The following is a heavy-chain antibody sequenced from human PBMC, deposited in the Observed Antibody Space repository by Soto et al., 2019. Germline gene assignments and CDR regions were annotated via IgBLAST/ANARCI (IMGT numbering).Heavy chain of an antibody. CDR3: ARETGVRIAAAGRVYNWSDP. J-gene: IGHJ5*02. D-gene: IGHD6-13*01. Sequence: ASVKVSCKASGYTFTSYYMHWVRQAPGQGLEWMGIINPSGGSTSYAQKFQGRVTMTRDTSTSTVYMELSSLRSEDTAVYYCARETGVRIAAAGRVYNWSDPWGQGTLGTVSA. CDR1: GYTFTSYY. CDR2: INPSGGST. V-gene: IGHV1-46*01.